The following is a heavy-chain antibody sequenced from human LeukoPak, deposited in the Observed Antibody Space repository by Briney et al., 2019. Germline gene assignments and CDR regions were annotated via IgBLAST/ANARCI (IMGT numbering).Heavy chain of an antibody. CDR1: GYSFTSYW. J-gene: IGHJ4*02. CDR2: IYPGVSGT. CDR3: ARSYSSSSSFDY. Sequence: GESLKISCKGSGYSFTSYWIGWVRQMPGKGLEWMGIIYPGVSGTRYSPSFQGQVTISADKSIGTAYLQWASLKASDTAMHYCARSYSSSSSFDYWGQGTLVTVSS. D-gene: IGHD6-6*01. V-gene: IGHV5-51*01.